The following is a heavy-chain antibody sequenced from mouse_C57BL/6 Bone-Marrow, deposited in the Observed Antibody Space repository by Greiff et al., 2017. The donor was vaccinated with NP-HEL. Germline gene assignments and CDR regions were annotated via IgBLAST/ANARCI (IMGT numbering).Heavy chain of an antibody. CDR1: GYTFTDYY. CDR2: INPYNGGT. CDR3: ARWDDYVYFDY. D-gene: IGHD2-4*01. Sequence: EVKLQQSGPVLVKPGASVKMSCKASGYTFTDYYMNWVKQSHGKSLEWIGVINPYNGGTSYNQKFKGKATLTVDKSSSTAYMELNSLTSEDSAVYYCARWDDYVYFDYWGQGTTLTVSS. J-gene: IGHJ2*01. V-gene: IGHV1-19*01.